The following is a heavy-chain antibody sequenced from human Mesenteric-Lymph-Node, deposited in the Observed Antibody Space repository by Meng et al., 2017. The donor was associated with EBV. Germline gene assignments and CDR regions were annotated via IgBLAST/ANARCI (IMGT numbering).Heavy chain of an antibody. CDR2: MYYTGSG. CDR3: ARDLGSGI. CDR1: GGSVSSGSYY. J-gene: IGHJ4*02. V-gene: IGHV4-61*01. Sequence: VQLQQSCPGLVKPSATLSPTCTLSGGSVSSGSYYWSWIRQPPGKGLEWIGYMYYTGSGNYIPSLKSRVTILVDTSKNQFFLRLSSVTAADTAVYYCARDLGSGIWGQGMLVTVSS. D-gene: IGHD3-16*01.